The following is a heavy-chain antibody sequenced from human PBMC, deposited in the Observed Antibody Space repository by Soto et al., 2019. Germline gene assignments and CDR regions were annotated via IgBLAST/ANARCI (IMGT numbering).Heavy chain of an antibody. J-gene: IGHJ6*02. CDR2: ISSSSSYI. CDR1: GFTFSSYS. Sequence: EVQLVESGGGLVKPGGSLRLSCAASGFTFSSYSMNWVRQAPGKGLEWVSSISSSSSYIYYADSVKGRVTISRDNAKKPLYLQITGLRAENTAVYSCARPYSGQQRVGGRDSWAQGTTVTFSS. V-gene: IGHV3-21*01. D-gene: IGHD6-13*01. CDR3: ARPYSGQQRVGGRDS.